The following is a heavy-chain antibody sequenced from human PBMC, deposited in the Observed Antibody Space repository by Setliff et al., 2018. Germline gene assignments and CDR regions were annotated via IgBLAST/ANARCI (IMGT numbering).Heavy chain of an antibody. V-gene: IGHV4-59*11. J-gene: IGHJ6*03. CDR3: AREGPESDSSGYMDV. D-gene: IGHD3-22*01. CDR2: LSHSGST. Sequence: PSETLSLTCTVSGASINNHFWSWIRQPPGKGLEWIGYLSHSGSTNYNPSLKSRVTISVDTSRNQFSLKLSSVTAADTAVYYCAREGPESDSSGYMDVWGQGTTVTVSS. CDR1: GASINNHF.